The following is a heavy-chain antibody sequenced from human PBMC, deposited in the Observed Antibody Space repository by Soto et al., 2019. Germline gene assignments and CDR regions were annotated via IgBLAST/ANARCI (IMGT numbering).Heavy chain of an antibody. CDR1: GGSISSSSYY. V-gene: IGHV4-39*01. J-gene: IGHJ6*02. D-gene: IGHD4-17*01. CDR3: ARGLRNHYYYGMDV. Sequence: QLQLQESGPGLVKPSETLSLTCTVSGGSISSSSYYWGWIRQPPGKGLEWIGSIYYSGSTYYNPCRKSRVTISVDTSKNQFSLKLSSVTAADTAVYYCARGLRNHYYYGMDVWGQGTTVTVSS. CDR2: IYYSGST.